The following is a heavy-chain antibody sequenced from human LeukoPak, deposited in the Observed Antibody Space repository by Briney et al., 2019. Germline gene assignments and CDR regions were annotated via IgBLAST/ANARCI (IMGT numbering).Heavy chain of an antibody. CDR1: GFTFSSYA. D-gene: IGHD3-10*01. V-gene: IGHV3-64*01. Sequence: PGGSLRLSCAASGFTFSSYAMHWVRQAPGKGLEYVSAISSNGGSTYYANSVKGRFTISRDNSKNTLYLQMGSLRAEDMAVYYCARRSVSNLYDYWGQGTLVTVSS. J-gene: IGHJ4*02. CDR3: ARRSVSNLYDY. CDR2: ISSNGGST.